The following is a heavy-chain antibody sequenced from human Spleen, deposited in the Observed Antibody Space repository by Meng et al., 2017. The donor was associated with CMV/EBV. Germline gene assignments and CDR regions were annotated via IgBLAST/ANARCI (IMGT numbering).Heavy chain of an antibody. CDR2: IYYSGNT. Sequence: SETLSLTCTVSGGSISSYYWSWIRQPPGKGLEWIGYIYYSGNTNYNPALKSRVTISIDTSKNQFSLKLSSVTAADTAVYYCAAAGTKFDYWGQGTLVTVSS. D-gene: IGHD6-13*01. J-gene: IGHJ4*02. V-gene: IGHV4-59*01. CDR1: GGSISSYY. CDR3: AAAGTKFDY.